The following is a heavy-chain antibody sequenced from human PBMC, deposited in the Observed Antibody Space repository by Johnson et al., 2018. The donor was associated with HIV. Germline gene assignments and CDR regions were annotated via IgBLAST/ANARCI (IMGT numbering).Heavy chain of an antibody. Sequence: QVQLVESGGGLVQPGGSLRLSCAASGFTFSDYAMHWVRQAPGKGLEWVAVISYDGSNKYYADSVKGRFTISRDNSKNTLYLQMNSLRAEDTAVYYCAREGPSERAGFDIWGQGTMVTVSS. CDR1: GFTFSDYA. CDR3: AREGPSERAGFDI. J-gene: IGHJ3*02. V-gene: IGHV3-30-3*01. CDR2: ISYDGSNK.